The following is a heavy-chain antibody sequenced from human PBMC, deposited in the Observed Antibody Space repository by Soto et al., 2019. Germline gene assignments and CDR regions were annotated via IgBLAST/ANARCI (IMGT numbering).Heavy chain of an antibody. V-gene: IGHV1-18*04. CDR2: ISAYNGNT. CDR3: ARVVGSSWNYYYYGMDV. J-gene: IGHJ6*02. D-gene: IGHD6-13*01. CDR1: GYTFTSYG. Sequence: ASVKVSCKASGYTFTSYGISWARQAPGQGLEWMGWISAYNGNTNYAQKLQGRVTMTTDTSTSTAYMELRSLRSDDTAVYYCARVVGSSWNYYYYGMDVWGQGTTVTVSS.